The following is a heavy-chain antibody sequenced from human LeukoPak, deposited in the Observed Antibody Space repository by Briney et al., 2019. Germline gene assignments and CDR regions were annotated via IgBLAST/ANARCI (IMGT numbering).Heavy chain of an antibody. CDR2: INHSGST. J-gene: IGHJ4*02. D-gene: IGHD3-9*01. CDR1: GGSFSGYY. CDR3: ARENYDILTGYYMNFDY. V-gene: IGHV4-34*01. Sequence: SETLSLTCAVYGGSFSGYYWSWIRQPPGKGLEWIGEINHSGSTNYNPSLKSRVTISVDTSKNQFSLKLSSVTAADTAVYYCARENYDILTGYYMNFDYWGQGTLVTVSS.